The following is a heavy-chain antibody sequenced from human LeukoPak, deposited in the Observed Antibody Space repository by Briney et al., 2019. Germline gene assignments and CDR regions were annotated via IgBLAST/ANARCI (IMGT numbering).Heavy chain of an antibody. J-gene: IGHJ4*02. CDR2: INPNSGGT. Sequence: GASLKLSCKASGYTFTGYYMRWVRQPPGQGLEWMGWINPNSGGTNYAQKFQGRVTMTRDTSISTAYMELSRLRSDDTAVYYCAGDAVAGMGDYWGQGTLVTVSS. CDR3: AGDAVAGMGDY. V-gene: IGHV1-2*02. D-gene: IGHD6-19*01. CDR1: GYTFTGYY.